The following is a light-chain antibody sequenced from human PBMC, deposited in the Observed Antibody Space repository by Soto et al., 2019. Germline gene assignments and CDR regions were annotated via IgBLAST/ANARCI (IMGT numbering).Light chain of an antibody. CDR3: QQYNNWPTMYT. CDR2: GAS. J-gene: IGKJ2*01. Sequence: EIVMTQSPATLSVSPGDRATLSCRASQSISSNLAWYQQKPGQAPRLLIYGASTRAIGIPDRFSGSGSETEFTLTISSLQSEDFAVYYCQQYNNWPTMYTFGQGTKLEIK. V-gene: IGKV3-15*01. CDR1: QSISSN.